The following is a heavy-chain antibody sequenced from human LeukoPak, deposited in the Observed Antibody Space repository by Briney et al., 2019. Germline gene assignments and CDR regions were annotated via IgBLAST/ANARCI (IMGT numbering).Heavy chain of an antibody. V-gene: IGHV3-23*01. D-gene: IGHD4-17*01. CDR3: AKAGTTLTTRNWFDP. Sequence: GGSLRLSCAASGFTFSDYYMSWVRQAPGKGLEWLSVISGSSGTTYYADSVKGRFTISRDNSKNTLYLQMNSLRVEDTAVYYCAKAGTTLTTRNWFDPWGQGTLVTVSS. J-gene: IGHJ5*02. CDR2: ISGSSGTT. CDR1: GFTFSDYY.